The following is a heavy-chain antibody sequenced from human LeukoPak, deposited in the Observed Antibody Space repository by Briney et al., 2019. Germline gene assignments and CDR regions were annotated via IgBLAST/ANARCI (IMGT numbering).Heavy chain of an antibody. V-gene: IGHV3-23*01. CDR1: GFTFSSYA. CDR3: AKVAGCSGGSCYPAMDV. J-gene: IGHJ6*02. CDR2: ISGSGGST. D-gene: IGHD2-15*01. Sequence: GGSLRHSCSASGFTFSSYAMSWVRQAPGKGLEWVSAISGSGGSTYYADSVKGRFTISRDNSKNTLYLQMNSLRAEDTAVYYCAKVAGCSGGSCYPAMDVWGQGTTVTVSS.